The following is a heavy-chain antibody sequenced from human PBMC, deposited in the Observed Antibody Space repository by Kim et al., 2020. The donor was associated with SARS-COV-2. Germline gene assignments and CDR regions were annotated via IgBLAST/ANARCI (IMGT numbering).Heavy chain of an antibody. CDR2: IYHSGST. D-gene: IGHD3-10*01. J-gene: IGHJ4*01. CDR1: GGSISSSNW. Sequence: SETRSLTCAVSGGSISSSNWRSWARQPPGKGLEWIGEIYHSGSTNYNPPLKSRVTISVDKSKNQFSLKLSSVTAADTALYYCARTPSETVRVAKIYYFDHWGQGTLVSLPS. CDR3: ARTPSETVRVAKIYYFDH. V-gene: IGHV4-4*02.